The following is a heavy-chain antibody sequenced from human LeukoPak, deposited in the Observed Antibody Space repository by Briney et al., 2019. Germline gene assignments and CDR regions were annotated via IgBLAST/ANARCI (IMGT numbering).Heavy chain of an antibody. CDR3: AKRGVVIRVILVGFHKEAYYFDS. J-gene: IGHJ4*02. CDR1: GITLSNYG. CDR2: ISDSGGST. Sequence: GGSLRLSCAVSGITLSNYGMSWVRQAPGKGLEWVAGISDSGGSTNYADFVKGRFTISRDNPKNTLYLQMNSLRAEDTAVYFCAKRGVVIRVILVGFHKEAYYFDSWGQGALVTVSS. V-gene: IGHV3-23*01. D-gene: IGHD3-22*01.